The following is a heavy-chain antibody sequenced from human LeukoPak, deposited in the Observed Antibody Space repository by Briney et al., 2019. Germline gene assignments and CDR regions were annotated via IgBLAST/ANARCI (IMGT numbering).Heavy chain of an antibody. D-gene: IGHD1-26*01. V-gene: IGHV3-30*03. CDR3: ARTARESGGSYYILQGYYYYYMDV. CDR1: GFTFSRYG. CDR2: ISYDASNK. Sequence: SGGSLRLSCAASGFTFSRYGMHWVRQTPGKGLEWVAVISYDASNKYYADSVKGRFTISRDNSKNTLYLQMNSLRAEDTALYHCARTARESGGSYYILQGYYYYYMDVWGKGTTVTISS. J-gene: IGHJ6*03.